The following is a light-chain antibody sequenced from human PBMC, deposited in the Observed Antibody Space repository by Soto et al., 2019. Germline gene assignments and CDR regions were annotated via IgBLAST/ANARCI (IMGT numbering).Light chain of an antibody. CDR3: SSYTRTSTVI. J-gene: IGLJ2*01. CDR2: EVS. V-gene: IGLV2-14*01. Sequence: QSVLTQPASVSGSPGQSITISCTGTSSDVGYYNYVSWYQQHPGKAPKVMIYEVSNRPSGVSNRFSGSKSGNTASLTISGLQAEDEADYYCSSYTRTSTVIFGGGTKLTVL. CDR1: SSDVGYYNY.